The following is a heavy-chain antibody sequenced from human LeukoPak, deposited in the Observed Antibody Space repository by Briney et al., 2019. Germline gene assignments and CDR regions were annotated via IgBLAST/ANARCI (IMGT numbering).Heavy chain of an antibody. J-gene: IGHJ4*02. CDR1: GFTFSSYA. D-gene: IGHD3-10*01. CDR2: ITSNGGST. Sequence: GGSLRLSCAASGFTFSSYAFHWVRQAPGKGLEYVSSITSNGGSTYYANSVKGRFTISRDNAKNTLYLQMDSLRAEDMAVYYCAKRSSEGYYYDYWGQGTLVTVSS. V-gene: IGHV3-64*01. CDR3: AKRSSEGYYYDY.